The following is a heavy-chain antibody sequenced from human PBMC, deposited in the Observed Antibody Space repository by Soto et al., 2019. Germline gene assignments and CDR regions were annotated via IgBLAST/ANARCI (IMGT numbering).Heavy chain of an antibody. D-gene: IGHD1-26*01. CDR2: IYYSGST. Sequence: SETLSLTCTVSGGSISSSSYYWGWIRQPPGKGLEWIGSIYYSGSTYYNPSLKSRVTISVDTSKNQFSLKLSSVTAADTAVYYCARVRVGATIKIDAFDIWGQGTMVTVSS. CDR3: ARVRVGATIKIDAFDI. CDR1: GGSISSSSYY. V-gene: IGHV4-39*01. J-gene: IGHJ3*02.